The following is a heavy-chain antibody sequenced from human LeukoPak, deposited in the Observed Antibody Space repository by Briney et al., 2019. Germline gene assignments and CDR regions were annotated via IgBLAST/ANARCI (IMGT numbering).Heavy chain of an antibody. CDR2: IYSGGST. Sequence: GGSLRLSCAASGFTVSSNYMSWVRQAPGKGLEWVSVIYSGGSTYYADSVKGRFTISRDNSKNTLYLQMNSLRAEDTAVYYCARMYYDSSGYFWRFYYFDYWGQGTLVTVSS. D-gene: IGHD3-22*01. CDR3: ARMYYDSSGYFWRFYYFDY. CDR1: GFTVSSNY. V-gene: IGHV3-53*01. J-gene: IGHJ4*02.